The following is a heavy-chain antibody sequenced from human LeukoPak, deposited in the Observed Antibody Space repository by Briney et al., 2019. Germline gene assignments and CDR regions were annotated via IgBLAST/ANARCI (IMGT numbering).Heavy chain of an antibody. D-gene: IGHD2-15*01. CDR2: INHSGST. V-gene: IGHV4-34*01. CDR3: ARGAGIVVVVATNWFDP. J-gene: IGHJ5*02. CDR1: GFTFSSYA. Sequence: PGGSLRLSCAASGFTFSSYAMSWIRQPPGKGLEWIGEINHSGSTNYNPSLKSRVTISVDTSKNQFSLKLSSVTAADTAVYYCARGAGIVVVVATNWFDPWGQGTLVTVSS.